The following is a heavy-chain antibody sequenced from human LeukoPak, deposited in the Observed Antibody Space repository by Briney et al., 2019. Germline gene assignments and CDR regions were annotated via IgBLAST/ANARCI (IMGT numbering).Heavy chain of an antibody. CDR1: GGSISSSHW. D-gene: IGHD2-8*01. V-gene: IGHV4-39*01. Sequence: SGTLSLTCTVSGGSISSSHWWGWIRQPPGKGLEWIGSIYYTGSTYNSPSLKGRVTVSVDTSKNHFSLRLNSVTAADTAVYYCARHRGRNGGYSFDDWGQGTLVTVSS. CDR3: ARHRGRNGGYSFDD. CDR2: IYYTGST. J-gene: IGHJ4*02.